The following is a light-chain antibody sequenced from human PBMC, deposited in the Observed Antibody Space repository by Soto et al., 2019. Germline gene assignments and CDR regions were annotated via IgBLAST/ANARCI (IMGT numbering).Light chain of an antibody. V-gene: IGLV2-14*03. CDR3: SSYRSGSTLV. Sequence: QSALTQPASVSGSPGQSITISCTGTSSDVGGSTYVSWYQQHPGQAPKLIIYDVSNRPSGISNRFSGSKSGNTASLTISGLQAEDEADYYCSSYRSGSTLVFGDGTKLTVL. J-gene: IGLJ2*01. CDR1: SSDVGGSTY. CDR2: DVS.